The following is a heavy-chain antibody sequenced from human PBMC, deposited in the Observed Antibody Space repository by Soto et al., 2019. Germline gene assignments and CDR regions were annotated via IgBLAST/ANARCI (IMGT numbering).Heavy chain of an antibody. CDR1: GFTFSSYG. J-gene: IGHJ6*02. CDR3: ARALPGYYDFWSGYSDYYGMDV. D-gene: IGHD3-3*01. V-gene: IGHV3-33*01. CDR2: IWYDGSNK. Sequence: GSLRLSCAASGFTFSSYGMHWVRQAPGKGLEWVAVIWYDGSNKYYADSVKGRFTISRDNSKNTLYLQMNSLRAEDTAVYYCARALPGYYDFWSGYSDYYGMDVWGQGTTVTVSS.